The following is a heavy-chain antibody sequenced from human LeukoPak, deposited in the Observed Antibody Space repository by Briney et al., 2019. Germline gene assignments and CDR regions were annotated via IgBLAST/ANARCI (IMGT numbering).Heavy chain of an antibody. CDR1: GFTFSSYG. J-gene: IGHJ4*02. V-gene: IGHV3-30*02. CDR2: IWSGGSKE. Sequence: PGGSLRLSCAASGFTFSSYGIHWVRQAPGKGLECVAFIWSGGSKEYYPDSVKGRFTISRDNSKNTLYLQMDSLRAEDTAVYYCTYGDYVRGRFDNWGQGTLVTVSS. CDR3: TYGDYVRGRFDN. D-gene: IGHD3-10*02.